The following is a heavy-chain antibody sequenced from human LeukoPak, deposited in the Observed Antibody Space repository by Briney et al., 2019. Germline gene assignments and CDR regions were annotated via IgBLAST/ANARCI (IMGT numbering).Heavy chain of an antibody. CDR1: GGSFSGYY. V-gene: IGHV4-34*01. D-gene: IGHD5-18*01. CDR3: ARGKGYSYGYFYY. CDR2: INHSGST. Sequence: SETLSLTCAVYGGSFSGYYWSWIRQPPGKGLEWIGEINHSGSTNYNPSLKSRVTISVDTSKNQFSLKLSSVTAADTAVYYCARGKGYSYGYFYYWGQGTLVTVSS. J-gene: IGHJ4*02.